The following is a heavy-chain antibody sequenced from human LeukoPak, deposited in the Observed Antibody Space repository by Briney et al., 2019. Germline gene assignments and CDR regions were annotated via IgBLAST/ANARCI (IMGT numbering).Heavy chain of an antibody. V-gene: IGHV3-23*01. D-gene: IGHD3-3*01. CDR1: GFTFSSYA. Sequence: PGGSLRLSCAASGFTFSSYAMSWVRQAPGKGLEWVSAISGSGGSTYYADSVKGRFTISRDNSKNTLYLQMNSPRAEDTAVYYCAKDRFGSGITIFGVVIGAFDIWGQGTMVTVSS. CDR2: ISGSGGST. J-gene: IGHJ3*02. CDR3: AKDRFGSGITIFGVVIGAFDI.